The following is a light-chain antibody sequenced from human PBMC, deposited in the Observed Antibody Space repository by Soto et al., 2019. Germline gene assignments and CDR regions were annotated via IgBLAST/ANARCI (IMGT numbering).Light chain of an antibody. Sequence: IQMTQSPSSLSASVGDRVTITCRASQNIIFYLAWYQQKPGKAPKLLIYEASTLQSGVPSRFSGSYSGTDFTLTIGSLQPEDFATYYCLQDFKYPRTFGQGTKVDIK. CDR3: LQDFKYPRT. CDR2: EAS. J-gene: IGKJ1*01. CDR1: QNIIFY. V-gene: IGKV1-6*01.